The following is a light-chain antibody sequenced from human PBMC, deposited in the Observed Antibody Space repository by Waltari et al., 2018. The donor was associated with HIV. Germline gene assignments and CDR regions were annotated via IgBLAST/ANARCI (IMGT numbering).Light chain of an antibody. CDR1: SNDVGGYNY. Sequence: QSALTQPRSVSGSPGQSVTMSCAGTSNDVGGYNYVSWSQQHPGKAPKRMIYDVTKRPSGVPDRFSGSKSCNTASLTISGLQADDEADYYCCSYAGSYTGVFGTGTKVTVL. CDR3: CSYAGSYTGV. J-gene: IGLJ1*01. V-gene: IGLV2-11*01. CDR2: DVT.